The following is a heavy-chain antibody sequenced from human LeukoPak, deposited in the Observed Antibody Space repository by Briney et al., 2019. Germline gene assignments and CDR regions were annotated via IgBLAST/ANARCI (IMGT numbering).Heavy chain of an antibody. V-gene: IGHV1-69*01. CDR2: IIPIFGTA. CDR3: ARSMNGDYGYYFDY. D-gene: IGHD4-17*01. CDR1: GGTFSNYA. Sequence: GASVKVSCKASGGTFSNYAISWVRQAPGQGLEWMGGIIPIFGTANYAQKFQGRVTITADESTSTAYMELSSLRSEDTAVYYCARSMNGDYGYYFDYWGQGTLVTVSS. J-gene: IGHJ4*02.